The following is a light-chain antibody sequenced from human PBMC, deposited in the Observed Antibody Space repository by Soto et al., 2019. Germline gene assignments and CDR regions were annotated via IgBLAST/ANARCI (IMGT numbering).Light chain of an antibody. CDR2: DVS. V-gene: IGLV2-14*03. Sequence: QSVLTQPASVSGSPGQSITISCTGTSSDVGGNKYVSWYQHYPGKAPKLMICDVSNRPSGVSNRFSGSKSGNTASLTISGLQAEDEADXYCSAFTGTTYVFGTGTKVXVL. J-gene: IGLJ1*01. CDR3: SAFTGTTYV. CDR1: SSDVGGNKY.